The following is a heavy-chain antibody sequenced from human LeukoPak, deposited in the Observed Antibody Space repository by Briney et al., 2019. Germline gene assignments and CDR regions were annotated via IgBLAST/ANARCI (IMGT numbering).Heavy chain of an antibody. CDR2: MNPNSGNT. CDR3: ARVRSAYRYSSSWYFFTF. Sequence: GASVKVSCTASGYTFTSYDINWVRQATGQGLEWMGWMNPNSGNTGYAQKFQGRVTMTRNTSISTAYMELSSLRSEDTAVYYCARVRSAYRYSSSWYFFTFWGQGTLVTVSS. J-gene: IGHJ4*02. V-gene: IGHV1-8*01. CDR1: GYTFTSYD. D-gene: IGHD6-13*01.